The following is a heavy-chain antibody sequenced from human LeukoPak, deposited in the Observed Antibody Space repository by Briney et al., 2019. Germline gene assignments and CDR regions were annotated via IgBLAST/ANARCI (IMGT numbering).Heavy chain of an antibody. V-gene: IGHV3-21*01. Sequence: GGSLRLSCAASGFTFSSYSMTWVRQAPGKELEWVSSITGSSTYIDYADSVKGRFTISRDNAKNSLYLQMNSLRAEDTAVYYCARDLNFWSSYSTRGFDYWGQGTLVTVSS. CDR1: GFTFSSYS. J-gene: IGHJ4*02. D-gene: IGHD3-3*01. CDR2: ITGSSTYI. CDR3: ARDLNFWSSYSTRGFDY.